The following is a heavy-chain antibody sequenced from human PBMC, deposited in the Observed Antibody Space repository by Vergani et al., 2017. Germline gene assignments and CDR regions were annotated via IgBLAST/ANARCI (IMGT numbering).Heavy chain of an antibody. CDR3: ARGASWYGSYYYYFMYV. D-gene: IGHD6-13*01. V-gene: IGHV4-31*03. Sequence: QVQLQESGPGLVKPSQTLSLTCTVSGGSISSGGYYWSWIRQHPGKGLEWIGYIYYSGSTYYNPSLKSRVTISVDTSKNNFSLKLSSVTAADTAVYSCARGASWYGSYYYYFMYVWGKGTTVTVSS. CDR2: IYYSGST. J-gene: IGHJ6*03. CDR1: GGSISSGGYY.